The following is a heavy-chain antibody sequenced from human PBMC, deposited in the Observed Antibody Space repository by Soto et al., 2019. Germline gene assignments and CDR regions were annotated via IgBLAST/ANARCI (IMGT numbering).Heavy chain of an antibody. Sequence: VKGSIKAPRRPFIRYAINWVRQAHGQGVEWRGGITPICSSTNCAQKCQGRVTITAKNSTSTAYSDLSSQRSEDTAVDYCERRDSWNYNCFERWGQGTLFTVCS. J-gene: IGHJ5*02. CDR2: ITPICSST. D-gene: IGHD1-7*01. CDR1: RRPFIRYA. V-gene: IGHV1-69*13. CDR3: ERRDSWNYNCFER.